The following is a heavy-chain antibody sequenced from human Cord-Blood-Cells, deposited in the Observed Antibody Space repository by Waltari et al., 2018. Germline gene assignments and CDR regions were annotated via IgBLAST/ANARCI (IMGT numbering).Heavy chain of an antibody. D-gene: IGHD2-8*02. CDR2: INHSGGT. V-gene: IGHV4-34*01. CDR3: ASRVWVVYARLSFGWFDP. Sequence: QLQLQQWCAGLLKPSETLSPTCAIYGGSFIGYYWSCLRQPPGKGLELIGEINHSGGTNCYPSLQMGVTISVATSKNQFSLKLSSVTGAGTAVDYCASRVWVVYARLSFGWFDPWGQGTLLTVSS. J-gene: IGHJ5*02. CDR1: GGSFIGYY.